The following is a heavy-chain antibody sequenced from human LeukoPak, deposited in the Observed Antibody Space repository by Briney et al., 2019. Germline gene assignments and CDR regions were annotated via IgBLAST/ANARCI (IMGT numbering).Heavy chain of an antibody. D-gene: IGHD3-10*01. V-gene: IGHV4-39*01. Sequence: SETLSLTCAVSGGSISSSSYYWGWIRQPPGRRLEWIGSIYYSGSTYYNPSLKSRVTISVDTSKNQFSLKLSSVTAADTAVCYCARHDDDSGPYPNWGQGTMVTVSS. J-gene: IGHJ3*01. CDR1: GGSISSSSYY. CDR2: IYYSGST. CDR3: ARHDDDSGPYPN.